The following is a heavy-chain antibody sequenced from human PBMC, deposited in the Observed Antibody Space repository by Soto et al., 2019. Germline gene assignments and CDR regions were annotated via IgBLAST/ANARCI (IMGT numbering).Heavy chain of an antibody. CDR1: GASMSSGGYY. J-gene: IGHJ5*02. Sequence: PSETLSLTCTVSGASMSSGGYYWTWIRQSPGKGLEWIGYIYYSGSTYYNPSLESRVAISLDTSRSQFSLTLHSVTAADTAIYYCARDRHNNSVGPWGQGTLVTVSS. D-gene: IGHD1-1*01. CDR3: ARDRHNNSVGP. V-gene: IGHV4-31*03. CDR2: IYYSGST.